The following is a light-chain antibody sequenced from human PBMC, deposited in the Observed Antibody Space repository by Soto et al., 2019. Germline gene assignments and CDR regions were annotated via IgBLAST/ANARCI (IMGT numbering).Light chain of an antibody. CDR1: QSVSSS. CDR3: RQYIEWPYT. Sequence: EIMMTQSPATLSVSPGEGGTLSCRASQSVSSSLVWYQQKPGQAPRLLIYGASNRATDIPVRFSGSGSGTDFTLTISSLQSEDFAVYYCRQYIEWPYTFGQGTRLEI. CDR2: GAS. J-gene: IGKJ5*01. V-gene: IGKV3-15*01.